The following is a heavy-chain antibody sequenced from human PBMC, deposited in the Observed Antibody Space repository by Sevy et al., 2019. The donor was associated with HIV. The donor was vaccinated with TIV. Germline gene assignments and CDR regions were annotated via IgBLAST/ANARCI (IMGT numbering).Heavy chain of an antibody. D-gene: IGHD3-10*01. CDR1: GFTFSNYF. CDR2: ISSGSSYI. V-gene: IGHV3-21*01. Sequence: GESLKISCAASGFTFSNYFINWVRQAPGKGLEWVSSISSGSSYIFYADSVKGRFTISRDNAKNSLYLHMNSLRAEDTAVYYCARGDYYGSLYYFDYWGPRTLVTVSS. J-gene: IGHJ4*02. CDR3: ARGDYYGSLYYFDY.